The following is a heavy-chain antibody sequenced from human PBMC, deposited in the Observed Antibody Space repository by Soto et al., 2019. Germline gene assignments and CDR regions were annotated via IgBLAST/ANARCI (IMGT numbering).Heavy chain of an antibody. CDR2: NYYSGST. D-gene: IGHD3-16*02. Sequence: SETLSLTCIVSGGSISISEYYWSWIRQPPGKGLEWIGYNYYSGSTYYNPSLMSRVAISLDTAKNQFSLQLSSVTAADTAVYYCARETVQGYTRHTWVDPWGQGRLVTVSS. CDR1: GGSISISEYY. J-gene: IGHJ5*02. CDR3: ARETVQGYTRHTWVDP. V-gene: IGHV4-30-4*01.